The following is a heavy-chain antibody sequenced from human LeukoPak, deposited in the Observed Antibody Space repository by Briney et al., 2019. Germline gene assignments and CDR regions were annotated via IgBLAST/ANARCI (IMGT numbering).Heavy chain of an antibody. Sequence: PGGSLRLSCAASGFTFSSYGMHWVRQAPGKGLEWVAVIWYDGSNKYYADSVKGRFTISRDNSKNTLYLQMNSLRAEDTAVYYCARDSSRIAAAGYVDYWGQGTLVTVSS. V-gene: IGHV3-33*01. CDR1: GFTFSSYG. J-gene: IGHJ4*02. CDR3: ARDSSRIAAAGYVDY. D-gene: IGHD6-13*01. CDR2: IWYDGSNK.